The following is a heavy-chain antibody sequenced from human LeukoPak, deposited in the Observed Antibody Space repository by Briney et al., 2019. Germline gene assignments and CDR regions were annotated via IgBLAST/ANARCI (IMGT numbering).Heavy chain of an antibody. Sequence: GRSLRLSCATSGSTYDDYAMHWVRQAPGKGLEWVSGIYWNGGRIDYAESVKGRFTTSRDNAKKFLFLQMNSLRVEDTAIYYCTKDVTPGGADVWGKGTTVIVSS. J-gene: IGHJ6*04. CDR1: GSTYDDYA. V-gene: IGHV3-9*01. CDR3: TKDVTPGGADV. D-gene: IGHD1-26*01. CDR2: IYWNGGRI.